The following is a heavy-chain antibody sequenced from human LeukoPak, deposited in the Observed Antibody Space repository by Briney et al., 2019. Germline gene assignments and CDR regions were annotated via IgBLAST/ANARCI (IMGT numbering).Heavy chain of an antibody. CDR1: GFTFSSYA. CDR3: AKASSIVIVVGLGFDY. J-gene: IGHJ4*02. D-gene: IGHD2-2*01. V-gene: IGHV3-23*01. Sequence: GGSLRLSCAASGFTFSSYAMSWVRQAPGRGLEWVSAISGSGGSTYYADSAKGRFTISRDNSKNTLYLQMNSLRAEDTAVYYCAKASSIVIVVGLGFDYWGQGTLVTVSS. CDR2: ISGSGGST.